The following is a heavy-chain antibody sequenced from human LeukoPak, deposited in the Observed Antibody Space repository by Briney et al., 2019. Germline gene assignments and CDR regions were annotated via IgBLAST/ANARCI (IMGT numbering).Heavy chain of an antibody. V-gene: IGHV4-59*01. J-gene: IGHJ4*02. Sequence: SATLSLTCSVSGGSISSYYWGWIRQPPGKRLEWIGYIYYSGSTYYNPSLKSRATISVDTSKNQFSLQLSSVTAADTAVYFCARVPPYNSGYGGFDYWGQGTLVTVSS. CDR1: GGSISSYY. CDR3: ARVPPYNSGYGGFDY. CDR2: IYYSGST. D-gene: IGHD5-18*01.